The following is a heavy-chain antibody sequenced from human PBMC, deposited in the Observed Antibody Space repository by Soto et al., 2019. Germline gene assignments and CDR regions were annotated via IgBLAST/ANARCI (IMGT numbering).Heavy chain of an antibody. CDR2: IYRSGST. CDR1: GFTVSSNY. Sequence: EVQLVETGGGLIQPGESLRLSCAASGFTVSSNYMSWVRQAPGKGLEWVSVIYRSGSTKYADSVKGRFTISRDNSKNTLDLQMNSVRAEDTAAYFCARNLDYGMDVWGQGTTVTVSS. CDR3: ARNLDYGMDV. J-gene: IGHJ6*02. V-gene: IGHV3-53*02.